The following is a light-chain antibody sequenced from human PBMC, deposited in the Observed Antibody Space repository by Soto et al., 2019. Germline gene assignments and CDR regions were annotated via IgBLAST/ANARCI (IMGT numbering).Light chain of an antibody. J-gene: IGKJ5*01. CDR1: QDIGSW. V-gene: IGKV1-12*01. CDR3: QQGDSFPIT. Sequence: DIQMTQSPSSVSASVGDRVTITCRASQDIGSWLAWYQQKPGKAPDLLIYVASNLQSGVPSRFHGSGSGTDFTLTISSLQPEDFATYYCQQGDSFPITFGQGTRLEIK. CDR2: VAS.